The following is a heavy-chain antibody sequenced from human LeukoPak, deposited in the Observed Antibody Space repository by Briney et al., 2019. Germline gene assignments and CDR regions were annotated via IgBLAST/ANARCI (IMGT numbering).Heavy chain of an antibody. CDR2: IYYSASN. CDR3: AREYGWGSLYFDY. J-gene: IGHJ4*02. D-gene: IGHD3-10*01. Sequence: PSQTLSLTCTVSGGSISSGGYNWSWLRQHPGKGLEWFGNIYYSASNYSNPSLNSLATISVDTTKYQYLQMLNSMTAAHTAEYYWAREYGWGSLYFDYWGQGTLVTVSS. CDR1: GGSISSGGYN. V-gene: IGHV4-31*01.